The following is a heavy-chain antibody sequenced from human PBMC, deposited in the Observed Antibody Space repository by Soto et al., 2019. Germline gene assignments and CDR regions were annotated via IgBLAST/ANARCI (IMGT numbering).Heavy chain of an antibody. J-gene: IGHJ5*02. D-gene: IGHD3-10*01. CDR2: IYYSGST. CDR3: ARAFGGWFDP. V-gene: IGHV4-31*03. Sequence: SETLSLTCTVSDGAISGGGYYFSWIRQHPGKGLEWIGYIYYSGSTYYNPSLKSRVTISVDTSKNQFSLKLSSVTAADTAVYYCARAFGGWFDPWGQGTLVTV. CDR1: DGAISGGGYY.